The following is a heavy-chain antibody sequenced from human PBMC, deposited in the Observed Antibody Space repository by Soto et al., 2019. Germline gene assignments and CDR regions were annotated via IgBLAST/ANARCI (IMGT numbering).Heavy chain of an antibody. D-gene: IGHD2-21*02. J-gene: IGHJ4*02. CDR2: VFSSVSA. Sequence: SETLSLTCIVSGVSVTSYTWSWVRQPANKGLERIRRVFSSVSATYSPSLKSRVRISMDTPENRISLKLDSVTAADSGVYYCTRDGMTTGDTWGPGTLVTVSS. CDR3: TRDGMTTGDT. V-gene: IGHV4-4*07. CDR1: GVSVTSYT.